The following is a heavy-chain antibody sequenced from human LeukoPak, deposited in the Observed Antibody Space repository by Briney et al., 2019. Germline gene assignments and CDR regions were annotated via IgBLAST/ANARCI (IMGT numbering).Heavy chain of an antibody. CDR3: ASLQEVRFLEWLLYFDY. V-gene: IGHV4-34*01. CDR2: INHSGST. CDR1: GGSFSGYY. D-gene: IGHD3-3*01. J-gene: IGHJ4*02. Sequence: TSETLSLTCAVYGGSFSGYYWSWIRQPPGKGLEWIGEINHSGSTNYNPSLKSRVTITVDTSKNQFSLKLSSVTAADTAVYYCASLQEVRFLEWLLYFDYWGQGTLVTVSS.